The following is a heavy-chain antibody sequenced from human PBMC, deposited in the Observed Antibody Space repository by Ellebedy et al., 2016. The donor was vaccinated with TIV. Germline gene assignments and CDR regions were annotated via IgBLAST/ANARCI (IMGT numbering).Heavy chain of an antibody. J-gene: IGHJ4*02. D-gene: IGHD2-8*02. V-gene: IGHV3-11*01. Sequence: GESLKISXAASGFTISAYAMSWVRQAPGKGLEWISYISSSGSNIYYADSVKGRFTISRDNAKNSLYLHMNNLRAEDTAVYYCARDYRWHFDSWGQGTLVTVSS. CDR3: ARDYRWHFDS. CDR1: GFTISAYA. CDR2: ISSSGSNI.